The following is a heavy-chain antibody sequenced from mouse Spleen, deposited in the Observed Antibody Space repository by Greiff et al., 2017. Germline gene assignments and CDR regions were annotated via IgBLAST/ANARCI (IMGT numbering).Heavy chain of an antibody. CDR3: AREGRDGSSPNWYFDV. J-gene: IGHJ1*01. V-gene: IGHV2-2*01. CDR2: IWSGGST. D-gene: IGHD1-1*01. Sequence: VKLMESGPGLVQPSQSLSITCTVSGFSLTSYGVHWVRQSPGKGLEWLGVIWSGGSTDYNAAFISRLSISKDNSKSQVFFKMNSLQADDTAIYYCAREGRDGSSPNWYFDVWGAGTTVTVSS. CDR1: GFSLTSYG.